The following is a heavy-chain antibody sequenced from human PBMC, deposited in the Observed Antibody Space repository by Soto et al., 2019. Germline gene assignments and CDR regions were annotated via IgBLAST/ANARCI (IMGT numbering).Heavy chain of an antibody. Sequence: ASVKASCKASGYTFTSYGISWVRQAPGQGLEWMGWISAYNGNTNYAQKLQGRVTMTTDTSTSTAYMELRSLRSDDTAVYYCARDRGCSGGICYRDLGYWGQGTLVTVSS. CDR1: GYTFTSYG. D-gene: IGHD2-15*01. CDR2: ISAYNGNT. CDR3: ARDRGCSGGICYRDLGY. V-gene: IGHV1-18*01. J-gene: IGHJ4*02.